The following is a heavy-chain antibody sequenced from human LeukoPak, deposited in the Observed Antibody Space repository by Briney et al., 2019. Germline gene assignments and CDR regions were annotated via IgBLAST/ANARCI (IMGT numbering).Heavy chain of an antibody. J-gene: IGHJ6*03. D-gene: IGHD4-17*01. V-gene: IGHV4-4*07. Sequence: PSETLSLTCTVSGGSISSYYWSWIRQPAGKGLEWIGRIYTSGSTNYNPSLKSRVTMSVDTSKNQFSLKLSSVTAADTAVYYCARDDSYGDSTVGLYYYYYYMDVWGKGTTVTVSS. CDR1: GGSISSYY. CDR2: IYTSGST. CDR3: ARDDSYGDSTVGLYYYYYYMDV.